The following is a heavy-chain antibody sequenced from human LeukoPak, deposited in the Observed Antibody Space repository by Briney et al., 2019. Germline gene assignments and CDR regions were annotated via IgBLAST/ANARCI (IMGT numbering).Heavy chain of an antibody. Sequence: PGGSLRLSCAASGLTFSTCSMNWVRQAPGKGLEWVSYISSSSTIYYADSVKGRFTISRDNAKNSLHLQMNTLRDEDTAVYYCAREYSSSSGKALDYWGQGTLVTVSS. J-gene: IGHJ4*02. CDR3: AREYSSSSGKALDY. CDR1: GLTFSTCS. CDR2: ISSSSTI. V-gene: IGHV3-48*02. D-gene: IGHD6-6*01.